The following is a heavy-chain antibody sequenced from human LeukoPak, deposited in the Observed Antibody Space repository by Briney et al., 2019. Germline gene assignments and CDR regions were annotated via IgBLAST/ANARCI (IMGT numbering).Heavy chain of an antibody. CDR1: GYTLTGYY. Sequence: SVKVSCKASGYTLTGYYMHWVRQAPGQGLEWMGRIIPIFGTANYAQKFQGRVTITADESTSTAYMELSSLRSEDTAVYYCAREATDIVVVPAVIRGAFDIWGQGTMVTVSS. CDR2: IIPIFGTA. J-gene: IGHJ3*02. V-gene: IGHV1-69*13. CDR3: AREATDIVVVPAVIRGAFDI. D-gene: IGHD2-2*01.